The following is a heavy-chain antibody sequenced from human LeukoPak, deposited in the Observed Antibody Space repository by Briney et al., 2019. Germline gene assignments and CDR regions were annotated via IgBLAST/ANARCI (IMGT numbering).Heavy chain of an antibody. Sequence: QPGGSLRLSCAASGFIFSSFNMNWVRQVPGKGLEWISHISTTGGDMYYADSVKGRFTISRDNAKNSLYLQMNNLRDEDTAIYYCATSVVRGQGTLVTASS. V-gene: IGHV3-48*02. J-gene: IGHJ4*02. CDR2: ISTTGGDM. CDR1: GFIFSSFN. CDR3: ATSVV.